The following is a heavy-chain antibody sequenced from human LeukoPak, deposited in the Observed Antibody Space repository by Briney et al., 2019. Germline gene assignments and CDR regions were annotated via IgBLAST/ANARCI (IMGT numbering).Heavy chain of an antibody. J-gene: IGHJ3*02. CDR3: ASPRKGSGRYTPFDAFDI. Sequence: GESLKISCKGSGYSFTSYWIGWVRQMPGKGLEWMGIIYPGDSDTRYSPSFQGQVTISADKSISTAYLQWSSLKASDTAMYYCASPRKGSGRYTPFDAFDIWGQGTMVTVSS. CDR2: IYPGDSDT. V-gene: IGHV5-51*01. D-gene: IGHD3-10*01. CDR1: GYSFTSYW.